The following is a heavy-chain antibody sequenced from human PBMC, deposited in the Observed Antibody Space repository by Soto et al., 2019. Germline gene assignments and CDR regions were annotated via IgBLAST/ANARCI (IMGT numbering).Heavy chain of an antibody. Sequence: EVQLVESGGGLVQPGGSLKLSCAASGFTFSGSAMHWVRQASGKGLEWVGRIRSKANSYATAYAASVKGRFTISRDDSENTAYLQMNSLKTEDTAVYYCTRRGRITSIWGQGTLVTVSS. D-gene: IGHD3-10*01. CDR2: IRSKANSYAT. CDR3: TRRGRITSI. J-gene: IGHJ4*02. V-gene: IGHV3-73*02. CDR1: GFTFSGSA.